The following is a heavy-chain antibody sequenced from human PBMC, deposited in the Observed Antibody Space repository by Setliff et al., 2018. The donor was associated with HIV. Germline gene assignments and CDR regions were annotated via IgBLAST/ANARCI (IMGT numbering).Heavy chain of an antibody. D-gene: IGHD3-10*01. CDR3: ASDRVDGSENYYNAFDI. V-gene: IGHV3-21*03. Sequence: GGSLRLSCAASGFNFSSHTMNWIRQAPGKGLEWVSSISSTGTYIYYADSMKGRFTISRDNAKNSLYLQMNSLRAEDTAEYYCASDRVDGSENYYNAFDIWGQGTMVTVSS. J-gene: IGHJ3*02. CDR2: ISSTGTYI. CDR1: GFNFSSHT.